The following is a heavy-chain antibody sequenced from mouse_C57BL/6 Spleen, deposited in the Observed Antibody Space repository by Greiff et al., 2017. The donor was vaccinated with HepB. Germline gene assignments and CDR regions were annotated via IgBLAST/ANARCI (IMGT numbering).Heavy chain of an antibody. CDR1: GYTFTSYG. CDR2: IYPRSGNT. CDR3: ARRSITTVEGYFDV. V-gene: IGHV1-81*01. J-gene: IGHJ1*03. Sequence: VQLQQSGAELARPGASVKLSCKASGYTFTSYGISWVKQRTGQGLEWIGEIYPRSGNTYYNEKFKGKATLTADKSSSTAYMELRSLTSEDSAVYFCARRSITTVEGYFDVWGTGTTVTVSS. D-gene: IGHD1-1*01.